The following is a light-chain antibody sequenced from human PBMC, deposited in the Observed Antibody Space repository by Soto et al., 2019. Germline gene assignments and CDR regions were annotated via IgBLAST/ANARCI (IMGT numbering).Light chain of an antibody. CDR3: QQYNNLPPIT. Sequence: EIVMTQSPATLSVSPGERATLSCRASQSVSGNLAWYQQQPGQTPRLLIYGASTRATGIPARFSGSGSGTECTLTISRLQSEDFAIYYCQQYNNLPPITFGQGTPLEIK. CDR1: QSVSGN. J-gene: IGKJ5*01. CDR2: GAS. V-gene: IGKV3-15*01.